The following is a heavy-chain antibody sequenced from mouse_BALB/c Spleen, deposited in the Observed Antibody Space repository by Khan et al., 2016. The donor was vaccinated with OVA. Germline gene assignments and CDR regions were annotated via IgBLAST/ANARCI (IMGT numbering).Heavy chain of an antibody. CDR3: TRDRIEY. J-gene: IGHJ2*01. Sequence: QVQLKQSGAELAKPGASVKMSCQASGYTFTTYWMHWVKQRPGQGLEWIGYINPTSGYTDYNEKFKDRAILSADKSSSTAYMQLSSLTSEDSAVYYCTRDRIEYWGQGTTLTVSS. V-gene: IGHV1-7*01. CDR1: GYTFTTYW. CDR2: INPTSGYT.